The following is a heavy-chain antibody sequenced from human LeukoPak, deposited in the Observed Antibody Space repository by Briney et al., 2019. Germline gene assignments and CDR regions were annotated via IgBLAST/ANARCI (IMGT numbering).Heavy chain of an antibody. Sequence: PSETLSLTCTVSGGSISSYYWSWIRQPPGKGLEWIGYIYYSGSTNYNPSLKSRVTISVDTSENQFSLKLSSVTAADTAVYYCARNYDPQYFQHWGQGTLVTVSS. D-gene: IGHD5-12*01. V-gene: IGHV4-59*01. CDR2: IYYSGST. J-gene: IGHJ1*01. CDR1: GGSISSYY. CDR3: ARNYDPQYFQH.